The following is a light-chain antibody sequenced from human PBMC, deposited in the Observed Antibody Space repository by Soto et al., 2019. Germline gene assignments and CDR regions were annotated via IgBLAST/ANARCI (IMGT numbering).Light chain of an antibody. J-gene: IGKJ5*01. V-gene: IGKV3-11*01. CDR2: DTS. CDR1: QSVTSNY. Sequence: EIVLTQSPGTLSLSPGERATLSCGASQSVTSNYLAWYQQKPGQAPRLLIYDTSNRATGVPARFSGSGSGTDFTLTISSLEPEDCAIYYCQQRQYWPPITFGQGTRLEIK. CDR3: QQRQYWPPIT.